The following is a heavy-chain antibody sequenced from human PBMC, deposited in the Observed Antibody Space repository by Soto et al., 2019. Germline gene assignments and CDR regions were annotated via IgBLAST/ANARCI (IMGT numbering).Heavy chain of an antibody. Sequence: GSLRLSCAASGFTFSGSAMHWVRQASGKGLEWVGRIRSKSNSYATAYAASVKGRFTISRDDSKNTAYLQMNSLNSEDTAVYYCTRREGYCSSTNCPNWFDPWGQGTLVTVSS. V-gene: IGHV3-73*01. CDR3: TRREGYCSSTNCPNWFDP. CDR2: IRSKSNSYAT. CDR1: GFTFSGSA. D-gene: IGHD2-2*01. J-gene: IGHJ5*02.